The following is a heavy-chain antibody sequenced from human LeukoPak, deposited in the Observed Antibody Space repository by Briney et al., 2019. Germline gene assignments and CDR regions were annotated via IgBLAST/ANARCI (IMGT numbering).Heavy chain of an antibody. CDR1: GGSINSHY. J-gene: IGHJ4*02. CDR3: VRRDNTGWNYFDH. D-gene: IGHD6-19*01. CDR2: IYYSERT. V-gene: IGHV4-59*08. Sequence: SETLSLTCTVSGGSINSHYWSWIRQPPGKGLQWIGDIYYSERTNHNPSLRSRVTISVDTSKNQLSLKLTSVLAADTAMYYCVRRDNTGWNYFDHWGQGILVTVS.